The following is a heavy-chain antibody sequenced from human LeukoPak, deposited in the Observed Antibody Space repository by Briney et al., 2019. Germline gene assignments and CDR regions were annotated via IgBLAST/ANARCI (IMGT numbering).Heavy chain of an antibody. V-gene: IGHV4-61*08. CDR2: IYYSGST. J-gene: IGHJ6*02. Sequence: SETLSLTCTVSGGSISGGGYYWSWIRQHPGKGLEWIGYIYYSGSTNHNPSLKSRVTMSVDTSKNQFSLKLSSVTAADTAVYYCARVLGDYSSSWYSEDVWGQGTTVTVSS. CDR3: ARVLGDYSSSWYSEDV. D-gene: IGHD6-13*01. CDR1: GGSISGGGYY.